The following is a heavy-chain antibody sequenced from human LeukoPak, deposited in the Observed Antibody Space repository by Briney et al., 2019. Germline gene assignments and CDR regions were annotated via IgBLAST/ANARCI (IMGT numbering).Heavy chain of an antibody. V-gene: IGHV3-73*01. CDR2: IRSKANTYAT. D-gene: IGHD6-13*01. CDR1: GFTFSVSA. CDR3: TSGGSSGWLPGY. Sequence: GGSLRLSCAASGFTFSVSAMHWVRQASGKGLEWVGRIRSKANTYATAYAASVKGRFTISRSDSKNTAYLQMNSLKSEDTAVYYCTSGGSSGWLPGYWGQGTLVTVSS. J-gene: IGHJ4*02.